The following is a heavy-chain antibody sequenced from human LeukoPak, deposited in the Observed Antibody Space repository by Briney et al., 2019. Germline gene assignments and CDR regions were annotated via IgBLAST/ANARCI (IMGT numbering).Heavy chain of an antibody. J-gene: IGHJ4*02. CDR2: ISSSSSYI. V-gene: IGHV3-21*01. D-gene: IGHD3-3*01. CDR3: ARGRFLEWLLLELDY. CDR1: GFTFSDYA. Sequence: GRSLRLSCAASGFTFSDYAMNWVRQAPGKGLEWVSSISSSSSYIYYADSVKGRFTISRDNAKNSLYLQMNSLRAGDTAVYYCARGRFLEWLLLELDYWGQGTLVTVSS.